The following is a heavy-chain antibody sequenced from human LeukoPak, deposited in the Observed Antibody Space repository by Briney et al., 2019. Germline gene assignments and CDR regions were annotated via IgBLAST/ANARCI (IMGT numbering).Heavy chain of an antibody. CDR2: ISSLSDYI. Sequence: GGSLRLSCAASGFTFNTYTMHWVRQAPGKGLEWVSSISSLSDYIYYADSVRGRFTISRDNAKKSLYMQVNSLRAEDTAVSYCARELLDVWGKGTPVTVSS. CDR3: ARELLDV. CDR1: GFTFNTYT. V-gene: IGHV3-21*01. J-gene: IGHJ6*04.